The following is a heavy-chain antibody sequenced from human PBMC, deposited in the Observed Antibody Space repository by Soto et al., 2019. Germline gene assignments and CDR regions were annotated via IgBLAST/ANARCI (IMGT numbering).Heavy chain of an antibody. CDR1: GYNFCDYV. CDR3: ARGRTVSSIGPLLV. Sequence: QIQRVQSGAEVKKPGASVKVSCKASGYNFCDYVVNWVRQAPGQGLEWMGWVSPKSGNTDFARKVQGRVTRTADTSTNTAYLELRGLRSDDTAVYYCARGRTVSSIGPLLVWGQGTLVSVSS. D-gene: IGHD1-1*01. V-gene: IGHV1-18*01. CDR2: VSPKSGNT. J-gene: IGHJ1*01.